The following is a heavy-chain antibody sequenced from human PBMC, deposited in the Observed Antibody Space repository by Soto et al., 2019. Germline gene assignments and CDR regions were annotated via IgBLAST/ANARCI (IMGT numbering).Heavy chain of an antibody. D-gene: IGHD4-17*01. CDR1: GFTFSDYY. V-gene: IGHV3-11*01. CDR2: ISSSGSAI. Sequence: QVQLVESGGGFVQPGGSLRLSCAASGFTFSDYYMTWIRQAPGKGLEWVSYISSSGSAIYYADSVKGRFTISRDNAKHSIYLQMDSLSVEDTAVYYCARAALTTTIDYWGQGTLVTVSS. J-gene: IGHJ4*02. CDR3: ARAALTTTIDY.